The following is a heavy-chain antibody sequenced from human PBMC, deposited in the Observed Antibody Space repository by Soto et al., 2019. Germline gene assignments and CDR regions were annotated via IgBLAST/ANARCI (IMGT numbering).Heavy chain of an antibody. V-gene: IGHV1-24*01. CDR3: ATYPGYYDSSGYGAFDI. D-gene: IGHD3-22*01. Sequence: QVQLVQSGAEVKKPGASVKVSCKVSGYTLTELSMHWVRQAPGKGLEWMGGFDPEDGETIYAQKFQGRVTMTEDTATETAYMELSSLRSEDTAVYYCATYPGYYDSSGYGAFDIWGQGTMVTVSS. J-gene: IGHJ3*02. CDR1: GYTLTELS. CDR2: FDPEDGET.